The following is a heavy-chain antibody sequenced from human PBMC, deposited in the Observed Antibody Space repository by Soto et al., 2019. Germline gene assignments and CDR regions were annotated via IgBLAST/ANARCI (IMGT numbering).Heavy chain of an antibody. Sequence: SETLSLTCTVSGGSISSYYWSWIRQPPGKGLEWIGDIYYSGSTNYNPSLKSRVTISVDTSKNQFSLKLSSVTAADTAVYYCARGDPREEPITIFGVVITPPPGMDVWGQGTTVTVSS. J-gene: IGHJ6*02. CDR2: IYYSGST. D-gene: IGHD3-3*01. CDR1: GGSISSYY. CDR3: ARGDPREEPITIFGVVITPPPGMDV. V-gene: IGHV4-59*01.